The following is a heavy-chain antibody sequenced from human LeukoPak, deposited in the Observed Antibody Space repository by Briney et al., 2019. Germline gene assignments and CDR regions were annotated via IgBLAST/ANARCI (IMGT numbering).Heavy chain of an antibody. D-gene: IGHD1-26*01. CDR1: GGPIAIDNYS. V-gene: IGHV4-39*01. CDR2: IYHSGNT. J-gene: IGHJ3*01. Sequence: SETLSLTCTVSGGPIAIDNYSWAWIRQAPGKGLEWIGIIYHSGNTYYSAYLRSRLTISIDTSKGQFSLRLRSVTAADTAVYYCARSWMVGEGAFDFWGQGTMVPVSS. CDR3: ARSWMVGEGAFDF.